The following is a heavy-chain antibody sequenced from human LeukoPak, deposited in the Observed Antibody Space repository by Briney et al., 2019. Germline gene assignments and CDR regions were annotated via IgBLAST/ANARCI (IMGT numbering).Heavy chain of an antibody. CDR2: IHPEGNEK. D-gene: IGHD1-1*01. Sequence: PVGSLRLSCAVSGFTFSNFWMSWVRQAPGRGLEWVANIHPEGNEKYHVESVKGRFTISRDNAKNSLFLQMNGLRVEDTAVYYCARGDDFSGDHWGQGTLVTVSS. CDR1: GFTFSNFW. V-gene: IGHV3-7*04. J-gene: IGHJ4*02. CDR3: ARGDDFSGDH.